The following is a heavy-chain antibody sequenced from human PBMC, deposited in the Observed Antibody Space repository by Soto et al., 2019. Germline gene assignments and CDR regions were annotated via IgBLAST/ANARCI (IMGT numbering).Heavy chain of an antibody. J-gene: IGHJ4*02. D-gene: IGHD5-12*01. CDR2: IYHSGST. CDR3: ARALRGYDWGEPDY. CDR1: GGSISSGGYS. Sequence: SETLSLTCAVSGGSISSGGYSWSWIRQPPGKGLEWIGYIYHSGSTNYNPSLKSRVTISVDTSKNQFSLKLSSVTAADTAVYYCARALRGYDWGEPDYWGQGTLVTVSS. V-gene: IGHV4-30-2*01.